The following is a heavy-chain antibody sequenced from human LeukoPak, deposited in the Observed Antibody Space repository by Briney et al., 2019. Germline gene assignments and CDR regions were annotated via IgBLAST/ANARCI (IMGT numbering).Heavy chain of an antibody. V-gene: IGHV4-39*01. CDR1: GGSISSSSYF. CDR3: ARVPSGYDYAGYEYYFDY. Sequence: SETLSLTCTVSGGSISSSSYFWGWIRQPPGKGLEWIGSIYYSESTHYNPSLESRVTISVDTSKNQFSLKLSSVTAADTAMYYCARVPSGYDYAGYEYYFDYWGQGTLVTVSS. D-gene: IGHD5-12*01. CDR2: IYYSEST. J-gene: IGHJ4*02.